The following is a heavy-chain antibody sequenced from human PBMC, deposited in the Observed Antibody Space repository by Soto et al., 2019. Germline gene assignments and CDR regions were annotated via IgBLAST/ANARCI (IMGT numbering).Heavy chain of an antibody. CDR3: ARRHSSSGGGFDY. J-gene: IGHJ4*02. D-gene: IGHD2-2*01. CDR1: GGSITSGDYY. V-gene: IGHV4-31*02. CDR2: IHYDGRT. Sequence: SETLSLTCSVSGGSITSGDYYWTWIRQHPGKGLEWIAYIHYDGRTYYNPSLQSRTATSVDTSKNQFSLELNSVTDADTAVYYCARRHSSSGGGFDYWGQGTLVTVSS.